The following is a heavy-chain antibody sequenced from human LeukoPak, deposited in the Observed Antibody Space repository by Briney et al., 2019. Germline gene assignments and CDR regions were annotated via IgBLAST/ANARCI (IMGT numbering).Heavy chain of an antibody. CDR3: ARDGFARIMITFGGVIVEDFDY. J-gene: IGHJ4*02. V-gene: IGHV1-46*01. CDR2: INPSGGST. D-gene: IGHD3-16*02. CDR1: GYTFTSYY. Sequence: ASVKVSCKASGYTFTSYYMHWVRQAPGQGLEWMGIINPSGGSTSYAQKFQGRVTMTRDTSTSTVYMELRSLRSDDTAVYYCARDGFARIMITFGGVIVEDFDYWGQGTLVTVSS.